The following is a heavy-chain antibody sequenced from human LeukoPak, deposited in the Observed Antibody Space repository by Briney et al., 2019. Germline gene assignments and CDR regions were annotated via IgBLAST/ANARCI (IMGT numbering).Heavy chain of an antibody. Sequence: GGSLRLSCAASGFTFSDYYMTWIRQAPGKGLEWVSYITSSATTYYADSVKGRFTISRDNAKTSLYLQMNSLRAEDTAVYYCARDDYYDSSGYDYWGQGTLVTVSS. J-gene: IGHJ4*02. V-gene: IGHV3-11*04. CDR2: ITSSATT. D-gene: IGHD3-22*01. CDR1: GFTFSDYY. CDR3: ARDDYYDSSGYDY.